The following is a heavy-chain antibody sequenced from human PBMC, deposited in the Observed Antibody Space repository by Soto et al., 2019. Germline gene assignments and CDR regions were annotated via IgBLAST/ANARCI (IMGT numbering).Heavy chain of an antibody. D-gene: IGHD6-6*01. CDR1: GFTFSTYA. J-gene: IGHJ4*02. V-gene: IGHV3-23*01. Sequence: GGSLRLSCAASGFTFSTYAMTWVRQAPGKGLEWVSATNSGGAYTYYADSVKGRFTISRDNSRNTLYLQMDSLRAEDTAVYYCAKNGVYSNSAVDFWGRGTLVTVSS. CDR3: AKNGVYSNSAVDF. CDR2: TNSGGAYT.